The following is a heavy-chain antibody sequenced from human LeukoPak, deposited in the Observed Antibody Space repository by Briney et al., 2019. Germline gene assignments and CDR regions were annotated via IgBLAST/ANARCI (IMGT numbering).Heavy chain of an antibody. CDR2: IYYSGST. Sequence: SQTLSLTCTVSGGSISSGGYYWSWIRQHPGKGLEWIGYIYYSGSTYYNPSLKSRVTISVDTSKNQFSLKLSSVTAADRAVYYCAGATGGYDVTFDPWGQGTLVTVSS. CDR3: AGATGGYDVTFDP. CDR1: GGSISSGGYY. J-gene: IGHJ5*02. D-gene: IGHD5-12*01. V-gene: IGHV4-31*03.